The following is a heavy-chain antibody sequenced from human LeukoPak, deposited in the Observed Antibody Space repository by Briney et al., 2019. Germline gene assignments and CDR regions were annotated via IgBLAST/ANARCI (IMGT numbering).Heavy chain of an antibody. D-gene: IGHD6-19*01. CDR3: ARARKGSGWYRGTYYFDY. V-gene: IGHV4-34*01. CDR2: INHSGST. J-gene: IGHJ4*02. CDR1: GGSFSGYY. Sequence: AETLSLTCAVYGGSFSGYYWSWIRQPPGKGLEWIWEINHSGSTNYNPSLKSRVTISVDTSKNQFSLKMSSVTAADTAVYYCARARKGSGWYRGTYYFDYWGQGTLVTVSS.